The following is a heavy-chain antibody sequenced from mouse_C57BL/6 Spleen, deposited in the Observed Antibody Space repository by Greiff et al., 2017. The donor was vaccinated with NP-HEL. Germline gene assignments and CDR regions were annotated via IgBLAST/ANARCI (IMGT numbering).Heavy chain of an antibody. D-gene: IGHD1-1*01. V-gene: IGHV1-80*01. CDR1: GYAFSSYW. Sequence: VQLQQSGAELVKPGASVKISCKASGYAFSSYWMNWVKQRPGKGLEWIGQIYPGDGDTNYNGKFKGKATLTADKSSSTAYMQLSSLTSEDSAVYFCARGIYYYGSSWYFDVWGTGTTVTVSS. CDR2: IYPGDGDT. CDR3: ARGIYYYGSSWYFDV. J-gene: IGHJ1*03.